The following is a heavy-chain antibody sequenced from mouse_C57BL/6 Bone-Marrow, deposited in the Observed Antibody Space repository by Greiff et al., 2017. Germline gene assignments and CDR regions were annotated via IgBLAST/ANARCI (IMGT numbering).Heavy chain of an antibody. D-gene: IGHD6-1*01. CDR1: GYTFTSYW. Sequence: QVQLQQPGAELVQPGASVKLSCKASGYTFTSYWMHWVKQRPGRGLEWIGRIAPNSGGTKYNEKFKSKATLTVDKPSSTAYMQLSSLTSEDSAVYYCARSEPYFDYWGQGTTLTVSS. J-gene: IGHJ2*01. V-gene: IGHV1-72*01. CDR3: ARSEPYFDY. CDR2: IAPNSGGT.